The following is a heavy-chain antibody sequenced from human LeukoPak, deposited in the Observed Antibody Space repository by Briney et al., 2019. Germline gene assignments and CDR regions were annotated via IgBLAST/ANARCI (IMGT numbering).Heavy chain of an antibody. V-gene: IGHV1-2*02. CDR2: INPNSGGT. Sequence: GASVKVSCKASGYTFTGYYMHWVRQAPGQGLEWMGWINPNSGGTNYAQKFQGRVTMTRDTSISTAYMELSRLRSDDTAVYYCARGGSERQGYYYMDVWGKGTTVTISS. CDR3: ARGGSERQGYYYMDV. J-gene: IGHJ6*03. CDR1: GYTFTGYY.